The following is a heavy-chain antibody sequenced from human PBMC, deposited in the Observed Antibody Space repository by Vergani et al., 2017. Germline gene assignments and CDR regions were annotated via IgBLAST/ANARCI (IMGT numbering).Heavy chain of an antibody. CDR2: IRKSANSYTT. CDR1: GFTFSDHY. D-gene: IGHD3-9*01. CDR3: SIWEETGSFDY. Sequence: EVQLVESGGGLVQPGGSLRLSCAASGFTFSDHYMDWVRQAPGEGLEWVGRIRKSANSYTTEYAASVKGRFTISRDDSKNSLYLQMNSLKTEDTAVYYCSIWEETGSFDYWGQGTLVTVSS. V-gene: IGHV3-72*01. J-gene: IGHJ4*02.